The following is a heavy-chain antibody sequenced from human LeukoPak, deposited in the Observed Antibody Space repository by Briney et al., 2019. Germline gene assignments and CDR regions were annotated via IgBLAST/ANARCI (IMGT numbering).Heavy chain of an antibody. J-gene: IGHJ6*03. Sequence: SETLSLTCAVYGGSFSGYYWGWIRQPPGKGLEWIGEINHSGSTNYNPSLWSRVTISVDTSKNQFSPKLSSVTAADTAVYYCARGDIVVVPAAKYYYYYMDVWGKGTTVTVSS. CDR3: ARGDIVVVPAAKYYYYYMDV. D-gene: IGHD2-2*01. CDR1: GGSFSGYY. CDR2: INHSGST. V-gene: IGHV4-34*01.